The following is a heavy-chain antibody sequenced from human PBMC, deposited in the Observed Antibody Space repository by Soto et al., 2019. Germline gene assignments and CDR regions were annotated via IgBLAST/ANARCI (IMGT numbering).Heavy chain of an antibody. CDR3: SRERESASEH. CDR1: GGSISSSTYH. J-gene: IGHJ4*02. V-gene: IGHV4-39*02. Sequence: SETLSFTCTVSGGSISSSTYHWAWIRQPPGKGLEWIASIYYTGTTYYSPSLKSRVTISVDTSKNHFSLKLSSVTAADTAVYYCSRERESASEHWGQGTLVTVSS. CDR2: IYYTGTT.